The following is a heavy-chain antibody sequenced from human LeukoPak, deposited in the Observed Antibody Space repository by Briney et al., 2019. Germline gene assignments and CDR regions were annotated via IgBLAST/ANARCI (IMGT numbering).Heavy chain of an antibody. CDR1: GGSISSYY. CDR3: ARARPDYYDSSGYPDY. J-gene: IGHJ4*02. Sequence: PSETLSLTCTVSGGSISSYYWSLIRQPPGKGLEWIGYIYYSGSTNYNPSLKSRVTISVDTSKNQFSLKLSSVTAADTAVYYCARARPDYYDSSGYPDYWGQGTLVTVSS. CDR2: IYYSGST. V-gene: IGHV4-59*01. D-gene: IGHD3-22*01.